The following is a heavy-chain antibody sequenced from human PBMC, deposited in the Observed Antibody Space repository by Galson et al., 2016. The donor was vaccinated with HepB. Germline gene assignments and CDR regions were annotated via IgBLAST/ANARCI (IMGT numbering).Heavy chain of an antibody. CDR2: IIDRGSI. J-gene: IGHJ4*02. Sequence: GLEWIGEIIDRGSINYNPSLRGRITVSIDTSKNQFSLTLSSVTAADTAVYYCARRLGYCSGGICYYYIDQWGQGGLVTVSS. D-gene: IGHD2-15*01. V-gene: IGHV4-34*12. CDR3: ARRLGYCSGGICYYYIDQ.